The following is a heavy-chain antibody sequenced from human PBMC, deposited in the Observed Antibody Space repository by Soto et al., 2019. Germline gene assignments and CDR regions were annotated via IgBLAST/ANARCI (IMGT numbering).Heavy chain of an antibody. V-gene: IGHV3-30*18. CDR3: AKDLRTPGPFYYDSSGYLPRDS. CDR2: ISYDGINK. D-gene: IGHD3-22*01. Sequence: QVQLVESGGGVVQPGRSLRLSCAASGFTFSSYGMHWVRQAPGKGLEWVAVISYDGINKYYTDSVKGRFTISRDNSKSTLFLQMNSLRADDTAVYYCAKDLRTPGPFYYDSSGYLPRDSWGQGTLVTVSS. J-gene: IGHJ4*02. CDR1: GFTFSSYG.